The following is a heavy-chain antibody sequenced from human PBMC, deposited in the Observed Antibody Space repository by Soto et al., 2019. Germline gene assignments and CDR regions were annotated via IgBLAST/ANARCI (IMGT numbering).Heavy chain of an antibody. V-gene: IGHV1-2*02. CDR3: ARQYSSSSRWFDP. D-gene: IGHD6-6*01. Sequence: APVKVSCKASGYTLTYYSINWVRQVPGQGLEWMGWINPNSGGTNYAQKFQGRVTMTRDTSISTAYMELSRLRSDDMAVYYCARQYSSSSRWFDPWGQGTLVTVSS. J-gene: IGHJ5*02. CDR1: GYTLTYYS. CDR2: INPNSGGT.